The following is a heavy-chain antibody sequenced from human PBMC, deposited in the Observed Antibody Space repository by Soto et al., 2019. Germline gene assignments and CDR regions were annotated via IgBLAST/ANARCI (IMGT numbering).Heavy chain of an antibody. D-gene: IGHD4-17*01. V-gene: IGHV1-18*01. CDR3: ARVVDTYGDYGTDAFDI. CDR2: ISAYNGNT. CDR1: GYTFTSYG. J-gene: IGHJ3*02. Sequence: QVQLVQSGAEVKKPGASVKVSCKASGYTFTSYGTSWGRQAPGQGLEWMGWISAYNGNTNYAQKLQGRVTMTTDTSTSTAYMELRSLRSDDTAVYYCARVVDTYGDYGTDAFDIWGQGTMVTVSS.